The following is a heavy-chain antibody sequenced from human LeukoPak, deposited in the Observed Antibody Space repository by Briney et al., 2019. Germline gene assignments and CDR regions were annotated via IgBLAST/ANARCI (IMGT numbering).Heavy chain of an antibody. CDR1: GFTFTSSA. J-gene: IGHJ4*02. D-gene: IGHD2-15*01. Sequence: GTSVKVSCKASGFTFTSSAVQWVRQARGQRLEWIGWIVVGSGNTNYAQKFQERVTITRDMSTSTAYMELSSLRSEDTAVYYCAADHLRYCSGGSCYTPDFDYWGQGTLVTVSS. V-gene: IGHV1-58*01. CDR3: AADHLRYCSGGSCYTPDFDY. CDR2: IVVGSGNT.